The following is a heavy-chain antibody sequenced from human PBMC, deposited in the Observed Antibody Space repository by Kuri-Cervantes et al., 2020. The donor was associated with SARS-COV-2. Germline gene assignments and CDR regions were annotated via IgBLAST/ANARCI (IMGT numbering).Heavy chain of an antibody. J-gene: IGHJ6*02. Sequence: ETLSLTCAASGFTFDDYTMHWVRQAPGKGLEWVSLISWDGGSTYYADSVKGRFTISRDNSKNTLYLQMNSLRAEDTAVYYCASGVITAHYYYYYGMDVWGQGTTVTVSS. CDR2: ISWDGGST. CDR3: ASGVITAHYYYYYGMDV. V-gene: IGHV3-43*01. CDR1: GFTFDDYT. D-gene: IGHD3-10*01.